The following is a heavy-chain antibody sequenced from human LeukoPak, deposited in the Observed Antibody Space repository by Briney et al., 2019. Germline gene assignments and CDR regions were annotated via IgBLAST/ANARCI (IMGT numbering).Heavy chain of an antibody. CDR1: GGTFSSYA. D-gene: IGHD2-15*01. V-gene: IGHV1-69*01. J-gene: IGHJ4*02. CDR3: ARDGASGYSLITFEY. Sequence: SVKVSCKASGGTFSSYAISWVRQAPGQGLEWMGGIIPIFGTANYAQRFQGRVTITADESTSTAYMELSSLRSEDTAVYYCARDGASGYSLITFEYWGQGTLVTVSS. CDR2: IIPIFGTA.